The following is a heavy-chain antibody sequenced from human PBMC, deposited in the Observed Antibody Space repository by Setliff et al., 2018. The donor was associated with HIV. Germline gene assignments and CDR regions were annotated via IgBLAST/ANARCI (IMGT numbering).Heavy chain of an antibody. CDR1: GGTFSSYA. V-gene: IGHV1-69*13. J-gene: IGHJ4*02. CDR2: IIPIFGTA. D-gene: IGHD3-16*01. CDR3: AREEADSQGGAYFDY. Sequence: SVKVSCKASGGTFSSYAISWVRQAPGQGLEWMGGIIPIFGTANYAQKFQGRVTITADESTSTAYMELSSLRSEDTAVYYCAREEADSQGGAYFDYWGQGTLVTVSS.